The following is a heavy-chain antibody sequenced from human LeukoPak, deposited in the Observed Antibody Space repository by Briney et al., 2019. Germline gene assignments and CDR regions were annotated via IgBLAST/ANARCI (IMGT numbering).Heavy chain of an antibody. J-gene: IGHJ6*03. V-gene: IGHV3-7*03. Sequence: GGSLRLSCAASGFTFTGYWMSWVRQAPGKGLEWVANIKQSGSEKYYVDSVKGRFTISRDNAKNSLYLHMNSLRAEDTAVYYCAREPDRYLSYYMDVWGKGTTVTISS. CDR3: AREPDRYLSYYMDV. CDR1: GFTFTGYW. CDR2: IKQSGSEK. D-gene: IGHD1-1*01.